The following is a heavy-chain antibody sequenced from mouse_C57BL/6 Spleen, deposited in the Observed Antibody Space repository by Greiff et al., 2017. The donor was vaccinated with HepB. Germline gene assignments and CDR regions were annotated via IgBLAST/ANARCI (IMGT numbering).Heavy chain of an antibody. V-gene: IGHV5-4*01. CDR1: GFTFSSYA. CDR3: ARDYGNYPFAY. Sequence: EVKLMESGGGLVKPGGSLKLSCAASGFTFSSYAMSWVRQTPEKRLEWVATISDGGSYTYYPDNVKGRFTISRDNAKNNLYLQMSHLKSEDTAMYYCARDYGNYPFAYLGQGTLVTVSA. CDR2: ISDGGSYT. D-gene: IGHD2-1*01. J-gene: IGHJ3*01.